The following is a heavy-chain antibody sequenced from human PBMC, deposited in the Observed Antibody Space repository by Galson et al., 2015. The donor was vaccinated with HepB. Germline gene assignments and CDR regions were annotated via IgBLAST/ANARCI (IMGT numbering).Heavy chain of an antibody. Sequence: SVKVSCKASGGTFSSYTISWVRQAPGQGLEWMGRIIPILGIANYAQKFQGRVTITADKSTSTAYMELSSLRSEDTAVYYCSFWEPTDPGAFDIWGQGTMVTVSS. CDR3: SFWEPTDPGAFDI. J-gene: IGHJ3*02. CDR1: GGTFSSYT. V-gene: IGHV1-69*02. D-gene: IGHD1-26*01. CDR2: IIPILGIA.